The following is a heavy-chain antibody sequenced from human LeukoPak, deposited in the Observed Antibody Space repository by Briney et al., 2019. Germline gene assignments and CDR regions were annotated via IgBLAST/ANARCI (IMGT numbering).Heavy chain of an antibody. CDR1: GYTFTGHY. V-gene: IGHV1-2*02. CDR2: MNPNSGGT. CDR3: ARPRTSGWIHDVYDI. J-gene: IGHJ3*02. Sequence: RWASEKVSCKASGYTFTGHYMHWVRQAPGQGPEWMGWMNPNSGGTKYAQKFQGRVTMTRDTSISTAYMELSGLRFDDTAVYYCARPRTSGWIHDVYDIWGQGTMVTVPS. D-gene: IGHD6-19*01.